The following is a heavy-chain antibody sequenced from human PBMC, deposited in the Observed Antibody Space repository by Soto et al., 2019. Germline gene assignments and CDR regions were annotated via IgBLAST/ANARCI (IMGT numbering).Heavy chain of an antibody. J-gene: IGHJ5*02. CDR1: GGSISSYY. D-gene: IGHD3-10*01. CDR3: ARDLPKVRGSGGWCDP. Sequence: QVQLQESGPGLVKPSETLSLTCTDSGGSISSYYWSWIRQPPGKVLEWIGYIYYSGSTKYNPSRKSRVTISVDTSKNQFSLKLGSVTAADTAVYCCARDLPKVRGSGGWCDPWGQGTLVTVSS. V-gene: IGHV4-59*01. CDR2: IYYSGST.